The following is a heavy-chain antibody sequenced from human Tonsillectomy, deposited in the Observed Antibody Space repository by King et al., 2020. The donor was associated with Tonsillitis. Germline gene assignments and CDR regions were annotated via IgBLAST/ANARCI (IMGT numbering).Heavy chain of an antibody. CDR3: ANDPRGGKYQLLSASFDY. J-gene: IGHJ4*02. D-gene: IGHD2-2*01. Sequence: VQLVESGGGLVQPGGSLRLSCAASGFTFSSYAMSWVRQAPGKGLEWVSSISGIGGSTYYADSVKGWFTISRDNSKNSLYLHMNSLRAEDTALYYCANDPRGGKYQLLSASFDYWGQGTLVTVSS. CDR1: GFTFSSYA. CDR2: ISGIGGST. V-gene: IGHV3-23*04.